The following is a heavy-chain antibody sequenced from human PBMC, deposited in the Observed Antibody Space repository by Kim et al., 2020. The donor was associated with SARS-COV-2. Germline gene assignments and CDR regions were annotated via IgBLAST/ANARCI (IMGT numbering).Heavy chain of an antibody. V-gene: IGHV3-48*03. CDR2: ISSSGSTI. Sequence: GGSLRLSCAASGFTFSSYEMNWVRQAPGKGLEWVSYISSSGSTIYYADSVKGRFTISRDNAKNSLYLQMNSLRAEDTAVYYCASHLYDSSGSIFGGYHYGMDVWGQGTTVTVSS. CDR1: GFTFSSYE. CDR3: ASHLYDSSGSIFGGYHYGMDV. J-gene: IGHJ6*02. D-gene: IGHD3-22*01.